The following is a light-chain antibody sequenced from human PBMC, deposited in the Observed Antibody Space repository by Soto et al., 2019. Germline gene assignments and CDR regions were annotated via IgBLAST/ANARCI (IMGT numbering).Light chain of an antibody. CDR1: QSVSSN. V-gene: IGKV3-20*01. CDR3: QQYGSSPWT. J-gene: IGKJ1*01. Sequence: EVVLTQSPATLSLSPGEIATLSFRASQSVSSNLAWYQQKPGQAPRLLIYGASSRATGIPDRFSGSGSGTDFTLTISRLEPEDFAVYYCQQYGSSPWTFGQGTKVDIK. CDR2: GAS.